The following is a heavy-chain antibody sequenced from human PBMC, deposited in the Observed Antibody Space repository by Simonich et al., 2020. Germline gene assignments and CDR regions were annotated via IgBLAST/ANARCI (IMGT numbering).Heavy chain of an antibody. V-gene: IGHV1-18*01. D-gene: IGHD2-15*01. CDR1: GYTFTSYG. J-gene: IGHJ4*02. CDR3: ARASRGTWWYYYFDY. Sequence: QVQLVQSGAEVKKPGASVKVSCKAAGYTFTSYGISWVRQATGQGLEWMGWIIAYNGNTNYAQKLQGRVTMTTDTSTSTAYMELRSLRSDDTAVYYCARASRGTWWYYYFDYWGQGTLVTVSS. CDR2: IIAYNGNT.